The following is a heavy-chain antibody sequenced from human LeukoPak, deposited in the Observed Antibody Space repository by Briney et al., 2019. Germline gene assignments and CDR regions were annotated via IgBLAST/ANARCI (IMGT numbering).Heavy chain of an antibody. D-gene: IGHD6-6*01. CDR1: GFTFSSYA. J-gene: IGHJ4*02. CDR2: ISYDGSNK. Sequence: PGRSLRLSCAASGFTFSSYAMHWVRQAPGKGLEWVAVISYDGSNKYYADSVKGRFTISRDNSKNTLYLQMNSLRAEDTAVYYCAIGARMIGSSPFDYWGQGTLVTVS. CDR3: AIGARMIGSSPFDY. V-gene: IGHV3-30-3*01.